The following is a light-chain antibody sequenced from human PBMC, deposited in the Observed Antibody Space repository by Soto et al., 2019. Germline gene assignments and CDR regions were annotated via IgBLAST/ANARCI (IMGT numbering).Light chain of an antibody. V-gene: IGKV1-13*02. CDR2: DVS. Sequence: AIQVTQSPSSLSASVGDRVTITCRASQDIRGALAWYQQKPGKAPKLLIYDVSTLESGLPSRFSGSGSGTEFTLAISSLQPEDFGTYYCQQFNSYPITFGHGTRLEIK. CDR3: QQFNSYPIT. CDR1: QDIRGA. J-gene: IGKJ5*01.